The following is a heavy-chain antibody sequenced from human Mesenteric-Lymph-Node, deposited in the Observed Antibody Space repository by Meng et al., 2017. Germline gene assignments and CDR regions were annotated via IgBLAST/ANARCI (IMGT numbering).Heavy chain of an antibody. Sequence: QVQLVQSGAEGKNPGAAVKGYCKTSGYSFTTYGIHWVRQAPGQSLEWMGWVNAASGNTRYSQKFQDRVTINRDTSASSAYMEVSSLRSEDTAVYYCAKSSLHAGTLYFDSWGQGTLVTVSS. D-gene: IGHD2-21*02. V-gene: IGHV1-3*01. CDR3: AKSSLHAGTLYFDS. CDR2: VNAASGNT. CDR1: GYSFTTYG. J-gene: IGHJ4*02.